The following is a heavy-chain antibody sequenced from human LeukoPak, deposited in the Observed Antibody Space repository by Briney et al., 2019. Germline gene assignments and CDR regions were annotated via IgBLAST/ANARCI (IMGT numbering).Heavy chain of an antibody. D-gene: IGHD3-22*01. CDR1: GGSISSYY. J-gene: IGHJ4*02. V-gene: IGHV4-59*08. Sequence: KPSETLSLTCAVSGGSISSYYWNWIRQPPGKGLEWIGYIYYSGSTNYNPSLKSRVTISIDTSKNQLSLQLRSVTAADTAVYYCASPRSGYRYTFDYWGQGALVTVSS. CDR2: IYYSGST. CDR3: ASPRSGYRYTFDY.